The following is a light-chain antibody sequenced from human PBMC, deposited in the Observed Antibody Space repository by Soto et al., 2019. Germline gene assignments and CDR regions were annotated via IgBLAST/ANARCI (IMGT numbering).Light chain of an antibody. J-gene: IGKJ1*01. CDR2: DAF. CDR1: QSVRSY. V-gene: IGKV3-11*01. Sequence: EIVLTQSPATLSLSPGERATLSCRASQSVRSYLAWYQQKPGQTPMLLIYDAFNRATGIPARFSGSGSGTDFTLTISSLEPEDFAVYYCQQYGSSWTFGQGTKVDIK. CDR3: QQYGSSWT.